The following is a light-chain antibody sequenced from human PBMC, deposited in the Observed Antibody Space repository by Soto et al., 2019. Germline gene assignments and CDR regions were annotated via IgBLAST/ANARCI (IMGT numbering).Light chain of an antibody. CDR2: DAS. V-gene: IGKV3-11*01. CDR3: QQRSNWPLT. Sequence: EIVLTHSPATLSLSPGERSTISCRASQSVSSYLAWYQQKPGQAPRLLIYDASNRATGIPARFSGSGSGTDFTLTISSLEPEDFAVYYCQQRSNWPLTFGGGTKVDIK. J-gene: IGKJ4*01. CDR1: QSVSSY.